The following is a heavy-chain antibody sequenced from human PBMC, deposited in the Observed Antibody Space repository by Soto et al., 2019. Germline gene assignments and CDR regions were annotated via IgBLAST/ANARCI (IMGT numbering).Heavy chain of an antibody. D-gene: IGHD5-18*01. CDR2: ISHRGST. Sequence: SETLSLTCVVSGYPISNGYYWGWIRQPPGKGLEWIGTISHRGSTSYNPSLASRITMSVDTSKNQFSLMVTSLTAADTAIYFCTRGVRGYISYWGHGTLVTVSS. CDR1: GYPISNGYY. CDR3: TRGVRGYISY. J-gene: IGHJ4*01. V-gene: IGHV4-38-2*01.